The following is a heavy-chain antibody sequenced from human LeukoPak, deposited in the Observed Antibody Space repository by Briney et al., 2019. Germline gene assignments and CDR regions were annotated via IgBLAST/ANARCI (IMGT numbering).Heavy chain of an antibody. J-gene: IGHJ4*02. D-gene: IGHD3-9*01. CDR1: GYTFSDYY. Sequence: GASVKVSCKTSGYTFSDYYIHWIRQAPGQGLEWVGWINPNSGDTDYAQKFRGRVTVTRDTSISTAYMELGRLRSDDTAVYFCARTHYDRLSGYYSGGGPFDYWGQGTQVTVSS. CDR2: INPNSGDT. CDR3: ARTHYDRLSGYYSGGGPFDY. V-gene: IGHV1-2*02.